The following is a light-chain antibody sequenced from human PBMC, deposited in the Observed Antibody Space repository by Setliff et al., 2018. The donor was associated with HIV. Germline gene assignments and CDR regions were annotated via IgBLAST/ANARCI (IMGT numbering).Light chain of an antibody. J-gene: IGLJ1*01. CDR3: TSYTTSSAPLV. Sequence: SVLTQPASVSGSPGQSITISCTGSSSDIGTYNFVFWYQQYPNKAPKVVIYEVSVRPSGISNRFSGSKSGNTASLTISRLQPEDDADYYCTSYTTSSAPLVFGSGTKVTFL. V-gene: IGLV2-14*01. CDR1: SSDIGTYNF. CDR2: EVS.